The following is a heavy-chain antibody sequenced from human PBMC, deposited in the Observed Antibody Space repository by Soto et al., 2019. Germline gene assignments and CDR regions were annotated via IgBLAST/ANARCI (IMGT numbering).Heavy chain of an antibody. V-gene: IGHV1-69*01. D-gene: IGHD3-16*01. Sequence: QVQLVQSGAEVKKPGSSVKVSCKASGGTFSSYAISWVRQAPGQGLEWMGGIIPIFGTANYAQKFQGRVTITADESPSTAYMELSSLRSEDTAVYYCARDPPGSLGDSVNGMDVWGQGTTVTVSS. CDR3: ARDPPGSLGDSVNGMDV. CDR1: GGTFSSYA. J-gene: IGHJ6*02. CDR2: IIPIFGTA.